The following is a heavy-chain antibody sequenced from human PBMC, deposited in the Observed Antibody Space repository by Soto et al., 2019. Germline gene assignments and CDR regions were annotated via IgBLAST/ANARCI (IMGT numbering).Heavy chain of an antibody. D-gene: IGHD2-2*01. Sequence: ASVKVSCKVSGYTLTELSMHWVRQAPGKGLEWMGGFDPEDGETIYAQKFQGRVTMTEDTSTDTAYMELSSLRSEDTAVYYCATASIVLVPAANRDYFDYWGQGTLVTV. V-gene: IGHV1-24*01. CDR2: FDPEDGET. CDR3: ATASIVLVPAANRDYFDY. J-gene: IGHJ4*02. CDR1: GYTLTELS.